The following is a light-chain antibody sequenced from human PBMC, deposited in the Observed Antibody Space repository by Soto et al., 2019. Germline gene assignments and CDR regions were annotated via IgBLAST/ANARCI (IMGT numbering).Light chain of an antibody. CDR1: SSNVGNNY. CDR3: GAWDSSLMGVV. Sequence: QSVLTQPPSVSAAPGQKVTISCSGSSSNVGNNYVSWYQQLPGTAPKLLIYDNNKRPSGIPDRVSGSKSATSATLDITALQTGDEADYYCGAWDSSLMGVVFGGGTKLTVL. V-gene: IGLV1-51*01. J-gene: IGLJ2*01. CDR2: DNN.